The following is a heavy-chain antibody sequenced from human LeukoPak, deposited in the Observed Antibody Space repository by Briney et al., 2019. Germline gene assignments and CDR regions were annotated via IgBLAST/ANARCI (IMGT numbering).Heavy chain of an antibody. CDR3: AKSGDDSSQGLDV. CDR2: ISYDESFK. Sequence: AGGSLRLSCAVSGFTFSTYGMHWVRQAPGKGLEWVAVISYDESFKYYSDSVKGRFTISRDNSKNTLYLQMNSLRAEDTAVYYCAKSGDDSSQGLDVWGKGTTVTVSS. CDR1: GFTFSTYG. J-gene: IGHJ6*04. V-gene: IGHV3-30*18. D-gene: IGHD3-22*01.